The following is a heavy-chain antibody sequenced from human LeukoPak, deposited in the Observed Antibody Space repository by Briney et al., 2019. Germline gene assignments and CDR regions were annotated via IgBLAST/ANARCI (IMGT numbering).Heavy chain of an antibody. CDR2: ISGGGDIT. CDR1: GFNFANHA. CDR3: AKSHIVGPTTELDY. Sequence: GGALRLSCAASGFNFANHAMSWVRQTPGKGLEWVSAISGGGDITYYADSVKGRFTISRDNSQHTLYLQMNSLRAEDTAVYYRAKSHIVGPTTELDYWGQGTLVTVSS. J-gene: IGHJ4*02. D-gene: IGHD1-26*01. V-gene: IGHV3-23*01.